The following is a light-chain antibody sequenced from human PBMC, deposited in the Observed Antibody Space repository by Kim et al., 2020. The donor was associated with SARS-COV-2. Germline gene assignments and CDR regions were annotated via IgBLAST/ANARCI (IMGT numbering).Light chain of an antibody. CDR1: QGISSY. V-gene: IGKV1-8*01. CDR2: AAS. Sequence: SASTGDRVTITWRASQGISSYLAWYQQKPGKAPKLLIYAASTLQSGVPSRFSGSGSGTDFTLTISCLQSEDLATYYCQQYYSYPTFGGGTKVDIK. J-gene: IGKJ4*01. CDR3: QQYYSYPT.